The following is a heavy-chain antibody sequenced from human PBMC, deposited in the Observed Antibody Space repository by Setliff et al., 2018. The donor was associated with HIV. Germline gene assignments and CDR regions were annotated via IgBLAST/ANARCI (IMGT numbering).Heavy chain of an antibody. CDR3: ARSGRETDLYGLYGVHYFDY. J-gene: IGHJ4*02. V-gene: IGHV1-46*01. Sequence: ASVKSCKTSGYIFTSYYMQWVRQAPGQGLEWMGIINPSGGSTSYAQKFQGRVTMTRDTSTSTVYMELSSLRSEDTAVYYCARSGRETDLYGLYGVHYFDYWGQGTLVTVSS. D-gene: IGHD4-17*01. CDR2: INPSGGST. CDR1: GYIFTSYY.